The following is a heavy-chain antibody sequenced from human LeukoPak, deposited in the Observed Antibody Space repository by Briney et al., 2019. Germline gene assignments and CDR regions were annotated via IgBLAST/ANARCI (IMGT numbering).Heavy chain of an antibody. J-gene: IGHJ4*02. V-gene: IGHV1-2*02. CDR2: INPNSGGT. CDR1: GYTFTGYY. Sequence: ASVTVSCKASGYTFTGYYMHWVRQAPGQGLEWMGWINPNSGGTNYAQKFQGRVTMTRDTSISTAYMELSRLRSDDTAVYYCARVSGSRGLPAAMLGSSWYDGYYFDYWGQGTLVTVSS. D-gene: IGHD2-2*01. CDR3: ARVSGSRGLPAAMLGSSWYDGYYFDY.